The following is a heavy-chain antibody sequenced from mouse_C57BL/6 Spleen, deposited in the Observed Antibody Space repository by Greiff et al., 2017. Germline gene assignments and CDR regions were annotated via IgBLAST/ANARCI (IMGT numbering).Heavy chain of an antibody. CDR3: VRYRGGYDGYYFDY. D-gene: IGHD2-3*01. J-gene: IGHJ2*01. CDR2: IRSKSSNYAT. CDR1: GFTFNTYA. Sequence: EVMLVESGGGLVQPKGSLKLSCAASGFTFNTYAMHWVRQAPGKGLEWVARIRSKSSNYATYYADSVKDRFTISRDDSQSMLYLQMNNLKTEDTAMYYCVRYRGGYDGYYFDYWGQGTTLTVSS. V-gene: IGHV10-3*01.